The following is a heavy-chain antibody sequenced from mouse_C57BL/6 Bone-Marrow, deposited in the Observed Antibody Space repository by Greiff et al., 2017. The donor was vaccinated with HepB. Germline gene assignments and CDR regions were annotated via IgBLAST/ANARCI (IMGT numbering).Heavy chain of an antibody. CDR2: IYPGDGDT. CDR3: GGARDGYAMEY. V-gene: IGHV1-82*01. D-gene: IGHD1-1*01. Sequence: QVQLQQSGPELVKPGASVKISCKASGYAFSSSWMNWVKQRPGKGLEWIGRIYPGDGDTNYNGKFKGKATLTADKSSSTAYMQLSSLTAEDSAVYFGGGARDGYAMEYWDRGTSITVSS. CDR1: GYAFSSSW. J-gene: IGHJ4*01.